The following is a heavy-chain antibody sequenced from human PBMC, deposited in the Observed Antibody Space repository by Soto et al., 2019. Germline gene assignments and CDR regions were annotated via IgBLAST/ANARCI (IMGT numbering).Heavy chain of an antibody. Sequence: ASVKVSCKASGGTFSSYAISWVRQAPGQGLEWMGGIIPIFGTANYAQKFQGRVTITADESTSTAYMELSSLRSEDTAVYYCARDPWDYCSCVSCTINWVDPCGQATLVTVSS. CDR2: IIPIFGTA. CDR1: GGTFSSYA. J-gene: IGHJ5*02. D-gene: IGHD2-15*01. CDR3: ARDPWDYCSCVSCTINWVDP. V-gene: IGHV1-69*13.